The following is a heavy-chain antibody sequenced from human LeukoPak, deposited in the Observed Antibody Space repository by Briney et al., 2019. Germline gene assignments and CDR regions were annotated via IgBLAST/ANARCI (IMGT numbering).Heavy chain of an antibody. CDR2: IKYDSSTI. CDR3: VRDGREGFDI. V-gene: IGHV3-48*04. D-gene: IGHD5-24*01. J-gene: IGHJ3*02. CDR1: GFAFNIYS. Sequence: GGSLRLSCVASGFAFNIYSMNWVRQAPGKGLEWVSYIKYDSSTIYYGDSVMGRFTISRDNVKNSLYLQVSSLRAEDTAVYYCVRDGREGFDIWGHGTLVIVSS.